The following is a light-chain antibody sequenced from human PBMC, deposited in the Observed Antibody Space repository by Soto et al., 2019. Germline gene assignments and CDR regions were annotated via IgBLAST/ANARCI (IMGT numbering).Light chain of an antibody. CDR1: ENIRNY. J-gene: IGKJ4*01. V-gene: IGKV1-39*01. CDR3: QQSFGAPLT. CDR2: VGS. Sequence: DIQMTQSPSSLSASVGDRVTISCRSSENIRNYLIWYRQKPGKAPELLMYVGSTLESGVPSRFSGSGSGSDFTLSIGSLQREDFATYYCQQSFGAPLTFGGGTEVDIK.